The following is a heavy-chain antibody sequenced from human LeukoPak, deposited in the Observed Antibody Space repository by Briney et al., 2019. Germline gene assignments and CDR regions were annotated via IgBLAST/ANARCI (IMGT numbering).Heavy chain of an antibody. V-gene: IGHV4-31*03. J-gene: IGHJ4*02. CDR3: GXXGGNSNS. Sequence: LTCSVSGXSITXXXXXWNXXXXXXXXGLEWIGSIHNSRGTSYNPSLESRLTISVDTSENQFFLKMSSVTAADTAMYYCGXXGGNSNSWGQGIXXXVSS. CDR1: GXSITXXXXX. D-gene: IGHD4-23*01. CDR2: IHNSRGT.